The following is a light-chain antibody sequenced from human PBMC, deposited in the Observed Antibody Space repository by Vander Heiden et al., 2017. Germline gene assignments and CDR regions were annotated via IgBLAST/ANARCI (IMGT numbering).Light chain of an antibody. V-gene: IGLV3-1*01. CDR1: KLGDKY. J-gene: IGLJ1*01. CDR2: QDS. CDR3: QAWDSSLYV. Sequence: SYELTQPPSVSVSPGQTASIPCSGDKLGDKYACWYQQKPGQSPVLVIYQDSKRPSGIPERFSGSNSGNTATLTISGTQAMEEADYYCQAWDSSLYVFGTGTKVTVL.